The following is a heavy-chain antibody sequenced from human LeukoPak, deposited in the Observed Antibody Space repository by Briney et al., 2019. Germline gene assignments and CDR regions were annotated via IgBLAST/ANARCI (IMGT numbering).Heavy chain of an antibody. Sequence: ASVKVSCKASGGTFSSYAISWVRQAPGQGLEWMGWMNPNSGNTGYAQKFQGRVTMTRNTSISTAYMELSSLRSEDTAVYYCARGHSWGSLYYFNYWGQGTLVTVSS. CDR3: ARGHSWGSLYYFNY. D-gene: IGHD3-16*01. J-gene: IGHJ4*02. V-gene: IGHV1-8*02. CDR1: GGTFSSYA. CDR2: MNPNSGNT.